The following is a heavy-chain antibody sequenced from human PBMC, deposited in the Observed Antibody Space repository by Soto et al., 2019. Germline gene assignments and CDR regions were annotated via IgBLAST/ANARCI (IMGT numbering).Heavy chain of an antibody. J-gene: IGHJ5*02. CDR3: ARGSLSRGLRWELRFGWFDP. V-gene: IGHV1-18*04. CDR1: GYTFTSYG. D-gene: IGHD1-26*01. CDR2: ISAYNGNT. Sequence: ASVKVSCKASGYTFTSYGISWVRQAPGQGLEWMGWISAYNGNTNYAQKLQGRVTMTTDTSTSTAYMELRSLRSDDTAVYYCARGSLSRGLRWELRFGWFDPWGQGTLVTVSS.